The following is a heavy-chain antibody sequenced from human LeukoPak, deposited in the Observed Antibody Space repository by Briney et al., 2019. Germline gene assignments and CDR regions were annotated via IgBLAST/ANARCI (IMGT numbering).Heavy chain of an antibody. V-gene: IGHV4-39*07. Sequence: SETLSLTCTVSGGSISSSSYYWGWIRQPPGKGLEWIGSIYYSGSTYYNPSLKSRVTISVDTSKNQFSLKLISVTAADTAVYYCARVHGGNSGWFDPWGQGTLVTVSS. CDR1: GGSISSSSYY. D-gene: IGHD4-23*01. CDR2: IYYSGST. J-gene: IGHJ5*02. CDR3: ARVHGGNSGWFDP.